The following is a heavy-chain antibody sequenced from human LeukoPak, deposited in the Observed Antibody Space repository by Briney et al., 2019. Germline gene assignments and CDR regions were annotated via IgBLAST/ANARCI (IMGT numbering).Heavy chain of an antibody. Sequence: KTSETLSLTCTVSGGSISSGGYYWSWIRQHPGKGLEWIGYIYYSGSTYYNPSLKSRVTISVDTSKNQFSLKLSSVTAADTAVYYCASGYCSSTSCPTYYYYYYMDVWGKGTTVTVSS. CDR3: ASGYCSSTSCPTYYYYYYMDV. CDR2: IYYSGST. CDR1: GGSISSGGYY. J-gene: IGHJ6*03. V-gene: IGHV4-31*03. D-gene: IGHD2-2*01.